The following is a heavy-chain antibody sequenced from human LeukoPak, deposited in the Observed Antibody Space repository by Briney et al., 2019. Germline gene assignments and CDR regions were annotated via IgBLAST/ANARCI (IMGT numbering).Heavy chain of an antibody. Sequence: PGGSLRLSCAASGFPYSTFAMHWARLSPGKGLEWVSSITGSGPYILYADSVKRRFTISRDNTKNLLYLEMNSLRAEDTAMYYCVRDVGAVRGEVYFDYWGQGTLVTVSS. CDR1: GFPYSTFA. CDR2: ITGSGPYI. CDR3: VRDVGAVRGEVYFDY. D-gene: IGHD3-16*01. V-gene: IGHV3-21*06. J-gene: IGHJ4*02.